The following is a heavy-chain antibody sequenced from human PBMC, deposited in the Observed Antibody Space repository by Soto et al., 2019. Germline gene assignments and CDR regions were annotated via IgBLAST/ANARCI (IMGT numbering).Heavy chain of an antibody. D-gene: IGHD2-8*01. CDR1: GYTFSRYG. V-gene: IGHV1-18*01. J-gene: IGHJ6*02. Sequence: QGQLVQSGPEVKKPGASVKVSCKASGYTFSRYGIIWVRQAPGQGLEWMGWISGYNGDTKYAQKVKGRVTMTIDTSTYTAYMELRSLTSDATAIYYCAKNGQPPYYYYGMDVWGQGTTVTVSS. CDR3: AKNGQPPYYYYGMDV. CDR2: ISGYNGDT.